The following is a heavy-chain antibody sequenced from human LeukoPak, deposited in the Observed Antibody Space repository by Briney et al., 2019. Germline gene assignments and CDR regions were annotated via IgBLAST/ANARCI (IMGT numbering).Heavy chain of an antibody. J-gene: IGHJ4*02. CDR3: ARGLLRELLGLDY. D-gene: IGHD3-10*01. V-gene: IGHV1-2*02. CDR1: GYIFTGHY. Sequence: ASVTVSCKTSGYIFTGHYVHWVRQAPGQGPEWMGWMNPDSGGTNYAQNFQGRVTMTRDTSTTKAYMELSGLTSEDTAVYYCARGLLRELLGLDYWGQGTLVTVSS. CDR2: MNPDSGGT.